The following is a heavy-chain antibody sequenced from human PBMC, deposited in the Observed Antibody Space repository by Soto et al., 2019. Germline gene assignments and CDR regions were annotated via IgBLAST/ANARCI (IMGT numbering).Heavy chain of an antibody. Sequence: EVQLLESGGDLVQPGGSLRLSCAASGFTFSNYAMRWVRQAPGKGLDWVSAINPGGHNTYYADSVRGRFTISRDNSRNTVYLQMNSLRAEDTAVYYCAKVGESDGYNSYHMDVWGKGTTVTVSS. V-gene: IGHV3-23*01. CDR1: GFTFSNYA. CDR2: INPGGHNT. CDR3: AKVGESDGYNSYHMDV. J-gene: IGHJ6*03. D-gene: IGHD2-21*02.